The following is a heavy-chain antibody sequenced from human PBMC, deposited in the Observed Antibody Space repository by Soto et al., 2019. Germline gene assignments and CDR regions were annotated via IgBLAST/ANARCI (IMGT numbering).Heavy chain of an antibody. CDR3: ATGDAWEALLAY. CDR1: GASINSGGYY. V-gene: IGHV4-31*03. D-gene: IGHD4-17*01. Sequence: QVQLQASGPGLVKPSQTLSLPCTVSGASINSGGYYWSWIRPLPGKGLEWIGYIYFSGSTYYNPSLESRVTISLDTSQNQFSLKLNSVTAADTAVYYCATGDAWEALLAYWGQGTLVTVSS. CDR2: IYFSGST. J-gene: IGHJ4*02.